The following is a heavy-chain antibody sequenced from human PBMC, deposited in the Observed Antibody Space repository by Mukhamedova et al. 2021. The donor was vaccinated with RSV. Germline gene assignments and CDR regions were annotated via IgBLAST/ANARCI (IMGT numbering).Heavy chain of an antibody. Sequence: DDKYYSTSLKTRLSISKDTSKNQVVLTMSNMDPVDTATYYFARMVVSNGFYFDYWGQGTLVIVSS. V-gene: IGHV2-70*01. J-gene: IGHJ4*02. D-gene: IGHD3-22*01. CDR2: DDK. CDR3: ARMVVSNGFYFDY.